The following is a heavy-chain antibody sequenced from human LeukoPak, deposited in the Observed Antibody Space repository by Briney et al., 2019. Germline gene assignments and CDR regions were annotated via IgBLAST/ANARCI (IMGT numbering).Heavy chain of an antibody. Sequence: GGSLRLSCAASGFTFSTYAMDWVRQAPGKGLEWVSYLSSSSSVIYHADSVKGRFTISRDNAKNSLYLQMNSLRTEDTAVYYCARDGSPDYYGSGSYNYWGQGTLVTVSS. CDR2: LSSSSSVI. CDR1: GFTFSTYA. CDR3: ARDGSPDYYGSGSYNY. D-gene: IGHD3-10*01. V-gene: IGHV3-48*01. J-gene: IGHJ4*02.